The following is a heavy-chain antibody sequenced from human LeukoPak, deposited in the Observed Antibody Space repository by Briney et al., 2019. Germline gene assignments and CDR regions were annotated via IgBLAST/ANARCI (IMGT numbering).Heavy chain of an antibody. CDR2: FIPILGTA. D-gene: IGHD3-3*01. CDR3: AGIPVFGVVLHQEPV. CDR1: GYTFTGYY. V-gene: IGHV1-69*10. Sequence: SVKVSCKASGYTFTGYYMQWVRQAPGQGLEWMGVFIPILGTANSTQKFQDGVTITADISTNTVYMELSSLRSEDTAVYFCAGIPVFGVVLHQEPVWGKGTTVTVSS. J-gene: IGHJ6*04.